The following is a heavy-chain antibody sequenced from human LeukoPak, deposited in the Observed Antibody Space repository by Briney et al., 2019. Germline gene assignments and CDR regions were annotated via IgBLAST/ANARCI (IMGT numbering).Heavy chain of an antibody. D-gene: IGHD1-26*01. J-gene: IGHJ4*02. Sequence: SVTVSCKASGGTFSSYAISWVRQAPGQGLEWMGGIIPIFGTANYAQKFQGRVTITADESTSTAYMELSSLRSEDTAVYYCAGLEWELLRWYFDHWGQGTLVTVSS. CDR3: AGLEWELLRWYFDH. CDR1: GGTFSSYA. V-gene: IGHV1-69*13. CDR2: IIPIFGTA.